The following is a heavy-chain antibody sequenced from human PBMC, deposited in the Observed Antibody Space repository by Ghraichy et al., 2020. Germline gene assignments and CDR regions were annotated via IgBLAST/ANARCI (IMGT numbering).Heavy chain of an antibody. Sequence: GGSLRLSCAASGFTVSSNYMSWVRQAPGKGLEWVSVIYSGGSTYYADSVKGRFTISRDNSKNTLYLQMNSLRAEDTAVYYCARDSKYYDFWSGYYFDGMDVWGQGTTVTVSS. CDR3: ARDSKYYDFWSGYYFDGMDV. J-gene: IGHJ6*02. CDR2: IYSGGST. CDR1: GFTVSSNY. V-gene: IGHV3-53*01. D-gene: IGHD3-3*01.